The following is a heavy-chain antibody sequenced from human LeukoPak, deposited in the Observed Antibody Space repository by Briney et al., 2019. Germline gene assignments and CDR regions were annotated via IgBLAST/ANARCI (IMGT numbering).Heavy chain of an antibody. CDR1: GFTFSSYE. D-gene: IGHD3-22*01. CDR3: ARVLGYYDSSGTLDY. Sequence: GGSLRLSCAASGFTFSSYEMNWVRQAPGKGLEWVSYISSSGSTIYYADSVKGQFTISRDNAKNSLYLQMNSLRAEDTAVYYCARVLGYYDSSGTLDYWGQGTLVTVSS. J-gene: IGHJ4*02. V-gene: IGHV3-48*03. CDR2: ISSSGSTI.